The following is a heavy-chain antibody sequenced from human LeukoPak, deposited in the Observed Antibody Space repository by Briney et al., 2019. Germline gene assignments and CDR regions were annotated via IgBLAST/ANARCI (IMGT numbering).Heavy chain of an antibody. CDR3: ARERGYCSGGSCYRNTLDY. J-gene: IGHJ4*02. D-gene: IGHD2-15*01. Sequence: GRSLRLSCAASGFTFSSYGMHWVRQAPGKGLEWVAVIWYGGSNKYYADSVKGRFTISRDNSKNTLYLQMNSLRAEDTAVYYCARERGYCSGGSCYRNTLDYWGQGTLVTVSS. CDR2: IWYGGSNK. V-gene: IGHV3-33*01. CDR1: GFTFSSYG.